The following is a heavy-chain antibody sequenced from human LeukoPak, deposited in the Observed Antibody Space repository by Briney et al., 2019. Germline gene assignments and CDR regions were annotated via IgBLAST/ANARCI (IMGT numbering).Heavy chain of an antibody. D-gene: IGHD3-16*02. CDR3: ASSLRLGELSLDY. Sequence: ASVKVSCKASGYTFTSYDINWVRQATGQGLEWMGWMNPNSGNTGYAQKFQGSVTITRNTSISTAYMELSSLRSEDTAVYYCASSLRLGELSLDYWGQGTLVTVSS. CDR2: MNPNSGNT. J-gene: IGHJ4*02. V-gene: IGHV1-8*03. CDR1: GYTFTSYD.